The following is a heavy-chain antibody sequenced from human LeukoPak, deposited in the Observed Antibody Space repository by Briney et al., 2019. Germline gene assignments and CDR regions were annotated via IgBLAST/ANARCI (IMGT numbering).Heavy chain of an antibody. CDR1: GGSFSGYY. CDR3: ARELEVTTNYFDY. V-gene: IGHV4-34*01. CDR2: INHSGST. Sequence: PSETLSLTCAVYGGSFSGYYWSWIRQPPGKGLEWIGEINHSGSTNYNPSLKSRVTISVDTSKNQFSPKLSSVTAADTAVYYCARELEVTTNYFDYWGQGTLVTVSS. J-gene: IGHJ4*02. D-gene: IGHD4-17*01.